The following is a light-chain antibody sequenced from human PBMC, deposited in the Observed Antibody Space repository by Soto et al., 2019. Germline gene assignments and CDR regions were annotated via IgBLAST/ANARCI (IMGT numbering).Light chain of an antibody. CDR1: QSVTRNS. Sequence: EIVLTQSPGTLSLSLGERATLSCRASQSVTRNSLAWYQQKPGQAPRLLIYGASSRASGISDRFSGSGSGTDFTLIINRLEPEDFAVYYCQQYGTSPLTFGPGTKVDLK. V-gene: IGKV3-20*01. J-gene: IGKJ3*01. CDR3: QQYGTSPLT. CDR2: GAS.